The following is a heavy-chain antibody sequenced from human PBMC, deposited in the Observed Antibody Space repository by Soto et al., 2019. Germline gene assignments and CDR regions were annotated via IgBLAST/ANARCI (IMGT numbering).Heavy chain of an antibody. D-gene: IGHD6-19*01. CDR1: GFTFSSYA. CDR2: ISYDGSNK. Sequence: PGGSLRLSCAASGFTFSSYAMHWVRQAPGKGLEWVAVISYDGSNKYYADSVKGRFTISRDNSKNTLYLQMNSLRAEDTAVYYCAGDQKQWLVHDAFDIWGQGTMVTVSS. CDR3: AGDQKQWLVHDAFDI. V-gene: IGHV3-30-3*01. J-gene: IGHJ3*02.